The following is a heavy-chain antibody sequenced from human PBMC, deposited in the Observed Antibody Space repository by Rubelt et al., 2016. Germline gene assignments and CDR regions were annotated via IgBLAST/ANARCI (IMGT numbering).Heavy chain of an antibody. V-gene: IGHV4-34*11. D-gene: IGHD5-12*01. J-gene: IGHJ3*02. CDR2: IYYSGST. Sequence: QVQLQQWGAGLLKPSETLSLTCAVYGGSFSGYYWSWIRQPPGKGLEWIGYIYYSGSTNYNPSLKSRVTISVDTSKNQFSLKLSSVTAADTAVYYCARLSGYRHYAFDICGQGTMVTVSS. CDR3: ARLSGYRHYAFDI. CDR1: GGSFSGYY.